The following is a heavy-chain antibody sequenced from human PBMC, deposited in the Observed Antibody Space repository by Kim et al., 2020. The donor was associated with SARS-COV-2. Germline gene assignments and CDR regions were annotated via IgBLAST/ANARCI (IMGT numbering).Heavy chain of an antibody. CDR2: MNPNSGNT. CDR3: ARGRRDSRGREYFQH. D-gene: IGHD3-22*01. V-gene: IGHV1-8*02. CDR1: GYTFTSHD. J-gene: IGHJ1*01. Sequence: ASVKVSCKASGYTFTSHDINWVRQATGQGLEWMGWMNPNSGNTDYAQKFQGRVTMTRNTSISTAYMELSSLKSDDTAVYFCARGRRDSRGREYFQHWGQGTLVTVSS.